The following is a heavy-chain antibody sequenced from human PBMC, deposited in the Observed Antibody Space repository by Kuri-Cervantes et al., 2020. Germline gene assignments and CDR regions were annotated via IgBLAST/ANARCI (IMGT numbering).Heavy chain of an antibody. CDR1: GFIFNNYW. Sequence: GESLKISCAASGFIFNNYWMSWVRQAPGKGLEWVANIKKDGSGKYYVDSVKGRFTISRDNAKNSLYLQMNSLRAEDTAVYYCAKDHSGWDETPDYWGQGTLVTVSS. CDR3: AKDHSGWDETPDY. CDR2: IKKDGSGK. J-gene: IGHJ4*02. D-gene: IGHD6-19*01. V-gene: IGHV3-7*01.